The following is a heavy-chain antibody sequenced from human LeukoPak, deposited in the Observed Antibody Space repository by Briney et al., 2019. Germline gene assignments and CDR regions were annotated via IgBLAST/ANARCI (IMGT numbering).Heavy chain of an antibody. CDR1: GFTFSSYA. J-gene: IGHJ6*02. V-gene: IGHV3-30-3*01. D-gene: IGHD2-15*01. CDR3: ARDGPRMYCSGGSCYSLGYYYYGMDV. Sequence: PGGSLRLSCAASGFTFSSYAMHWVRQAPGKGLEWVAVISYDGSNKYYADSVKGRFTISRDNSKNTLYLRMNSLRAEDTAVYYCARDGPRMYCSGGSCYSLGYYYYGMDVWGQGTTVTVSS. CDR2: ISYDGSNK.